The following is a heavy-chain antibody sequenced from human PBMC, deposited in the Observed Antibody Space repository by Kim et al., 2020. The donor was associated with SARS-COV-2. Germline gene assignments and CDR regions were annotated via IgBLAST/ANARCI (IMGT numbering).Heavy chain of an antibody. D-gene: IGHD4-4*01. CDR2: IYPGDSDT. Sequence: GESLKISCKGSGYSFTSYWIGWVRQMPGKGLEWMGIIYPGDSDTRYSPSFQGQVTISADKSISTAYLQWSSLKASDTAMYYCARGGVEMATVDAFDIWGQGTMVTVSS. CDR1: GYSFTSYW. CDR3: ARGGVEMATVDAFDI. V-gene: IGHV5-51*01. J-gene: IGHJ3*02.